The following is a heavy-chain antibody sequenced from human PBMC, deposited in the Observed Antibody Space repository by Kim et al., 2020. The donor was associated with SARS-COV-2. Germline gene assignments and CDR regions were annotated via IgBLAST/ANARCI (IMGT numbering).Heavy chain of an antibody. J-gene: IGHJ5*02. CDR3: ARDSIPNWFDP. V-gene: IGHV6-1*01. D-gene: IGHD3-3*02. CDR1: GDSVSSNSAG. CDR2: TYYRSKWYN. Sequence: SQTLSLTCAISGDSVSSNSAGWNWIRQSPSRGLEWLGRTYYRSKWYNDFAVSVKSRISINPDTSKNQFSLRLNSVTPEDTAVYYCARDSIPNWFDPWGQGTLVTVSS.